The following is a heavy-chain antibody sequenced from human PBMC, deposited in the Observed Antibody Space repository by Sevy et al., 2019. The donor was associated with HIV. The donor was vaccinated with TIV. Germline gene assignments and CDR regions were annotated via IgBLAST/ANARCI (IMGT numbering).Heavy chain of an antibody. CDR1: GFTFSDYY. Sequence: GGSLRLSCAASGFTFSDYYMSWIRQAPGKGLEWVSYISSSGSTIYYADSVKGRFTISRDNAKNSLYLQMNSLRAEDTAVYYCARDRTGYPYYDFWSGYSGYYYYYYGMDVWGQGTTVTVSS. CDR3: ARDRTGYPYYDFWSGYSGYYYYYYGMDV. CDR2: ISSSGSTI. D-gene: IGHD3-3*01. J-gene: IGHJ6*02. V-gene: IGHV3-11*01.